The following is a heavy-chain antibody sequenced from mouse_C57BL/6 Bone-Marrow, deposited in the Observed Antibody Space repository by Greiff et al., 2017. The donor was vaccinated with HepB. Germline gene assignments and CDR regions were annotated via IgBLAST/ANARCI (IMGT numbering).Heavy chain of an antibody. CDR1: GYTFTSYT. CDR3: ARDDYWYFDV. V-gene: IGHV1-4*01. J-gene: IGHJ1*03. CDR2: INPSSGYT. Sequence: LEESGAELARPGASVKMSCKASGYTFTSYTMHWVKQRPGQGLEWIGYINPSSGYTKYNQKFKDKATLTADKSSSTAYMQLSSLTSEDSAVYYCARDDYWYFDVWGTGTTVTVSS.